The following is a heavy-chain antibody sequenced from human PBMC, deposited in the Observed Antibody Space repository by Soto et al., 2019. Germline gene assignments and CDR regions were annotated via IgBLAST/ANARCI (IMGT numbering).Heavy chain of an antibody. CDR1: GFSLSTSGVG. CDR3: AHRHQAVACIGWFDP. J-gene: IGHJ5*02. V-gene: IGHV2-5*02. D-gene: IGHD6-19*01. Sequence: QITLKESGPTLVKPTQTLTLTCTFSGFSLSTSGVGVGWIRQPPGKALEWLALIYWDDDKRYSPSLKSRLTITKDTSKNQVVLTMTNMDPVDTATYYCAHRHQAVACIGWFDPWGQGTLVTVSS. CDR2: IYWDDDK.